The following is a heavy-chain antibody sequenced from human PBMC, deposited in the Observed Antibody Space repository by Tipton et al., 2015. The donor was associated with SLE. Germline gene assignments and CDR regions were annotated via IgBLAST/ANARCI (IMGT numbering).Heavy chain of an antibody. J-gene: IGHJ4*02. CDR1: GFTFSYFS. Sequence: SLRLSCSASGFTFSYFSMHWVRQAPGKGLEWVAAISNNGRNQYYADSAKGRFTISRDNSRNTLFLQMNSPRADDTAVYYCVGGILWWQIDYWGQGTLVTVSS. CDR2: ISNNGRNQ. CDR3: VGGILWWQIDY. D-gene: IGHD2-21*01. V-gene: IGHV3-30*04.